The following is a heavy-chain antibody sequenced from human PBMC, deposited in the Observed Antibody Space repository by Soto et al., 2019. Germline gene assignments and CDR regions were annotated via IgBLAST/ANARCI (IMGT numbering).Heavy chain of an antibody. Sequence: SETLSLTCTVSGGSIGSYYWSWIRQPAGKGLEWMGRIYTSGSTNYNPSLKSRGTMSVDTAKNKFSLKLSSVTAADTAVHYCATDALTAYDRSADYYYYYRMDVWGQGTTVTVSS. CDR1: GGSIGSYY. CDR3: ATDALTAYDRSADYYYYYRMDV. J-gene: IGHJ6*02. D-gene: IGHD5-12*01. V-gene: IGHV4-4*07. CDR2: IYTSGST.